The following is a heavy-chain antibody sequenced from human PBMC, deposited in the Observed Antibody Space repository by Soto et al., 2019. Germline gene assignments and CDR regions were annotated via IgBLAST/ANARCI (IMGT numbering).Heavy chain of an antibody. Sequence: EVQLVESGGGLIQPGGSLRLSCAASGVTVSSNYMSWVRQAPGKGLEWVSVIYSGGSTYYADSVKGRFTISRDNSKNTLYLQMNSLRAEDTAVYYCARDRVESGYPEYFQHLGQGTLVTVSS. D-gene: IGHD3-22*01. CDR3: ARDRVESGYPEYFQH. CDR1: GVTVSSNY. J-gene: IGHJ1*01. CDR2: IYSGGST. V-gene: IGHV3-53*01.